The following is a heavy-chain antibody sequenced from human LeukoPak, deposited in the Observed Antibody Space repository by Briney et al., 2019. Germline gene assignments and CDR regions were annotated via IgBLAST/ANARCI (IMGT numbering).Heavy chain of an antibody. CDR2: IYTSGST. D-gene: IGHD3-10*01. Sequence: SQTLSLTCTVSRGSISRDSYFWRWIRQPAGKGLEWVGRIYTSGSTNYNPSLKSRVTISVDTSKNQFSLKLSAVTAADTAVYYCASEVRGVFNFDYWGQGTLVTVSS. J-gene: IGHJ4*02. CDR1: RGSISRDSYF. V-gene: IGHV4-61*02. CDR3: ASEVRGVFNFDY.